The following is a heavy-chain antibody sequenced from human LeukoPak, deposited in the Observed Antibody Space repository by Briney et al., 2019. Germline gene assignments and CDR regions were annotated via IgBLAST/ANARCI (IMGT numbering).Heavy chain of an antibody. D-gene: IGHD3-3*01. J-gene: IGHJ4*02. CDR1: GFTFGDYA. V-gene: IGHV3-49*03. Sequence: PGGSLRLSCTASGFTFGDYAMSWFRQAPGKGLEWAGFIRSKAYGGTTEYAASVKGRFTISRDDSKSIAYLQMNSLKTEDTAVYYCTRGGFLEWLFFDYWGQGTLVTVSS. CDR2: IRSKAYGGTT. CDR3: TRGGFLEWLFFDY.